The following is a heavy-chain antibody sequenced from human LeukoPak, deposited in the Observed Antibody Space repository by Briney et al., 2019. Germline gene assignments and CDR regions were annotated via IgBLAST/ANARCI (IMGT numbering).Heavy chain of an antibody. CDR3: AKSRGDFLHAFDI. CDR1: GFTFSSYN. CDR2: ISAGSDTI. V-gene: IGHV3-48*01. J-gene: IGHJ3*02. Sequence: GGSLRLSCAASGFTFSSYNMIWVRQAPGGGLEWVSYISAGSDTIYYADSVRGRFTISRDNAKSSLYLQMNSLRGEDTAVYYCAKSRGDFLHAFDIWGQGTMVTVSS. D-gene: IGHD3-10*01.